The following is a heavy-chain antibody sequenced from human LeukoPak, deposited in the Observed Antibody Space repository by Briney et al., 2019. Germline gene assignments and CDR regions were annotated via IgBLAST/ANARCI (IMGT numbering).Heavy chain of an antibody. CDR3: ARGRDWNYAFDY. V-gene: IGHV1-18*01. CDR2: ISTYNGNT. Sequence: ASVKVSCKASGDTFTSYGITWVRQAPGQGLEWMGWISTYNGNTNYAQKLQGRVTMTTDTSTSTAYMELRSLKSDDTAVYYCARGRDWNYAFDYWGQGTLATVSS. J-gene: IGHJ4*02. D-gene: IGHD1-7*01. CDR1: GDTFTSYG.